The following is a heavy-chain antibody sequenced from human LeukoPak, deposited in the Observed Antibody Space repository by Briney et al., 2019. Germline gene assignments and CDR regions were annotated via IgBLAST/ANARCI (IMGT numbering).Heavy chain of an antibody. CDR3: GRNHDSGFDY. D-gene: IGHD1-14*01. V-gene: IGHV1-46*01. CDR1: GYTFTGYY. Sequence: ASVKVSCKASGYTFTGYYMHWVRQAPGQGLEWMGWINPSGGSTSYAQKFQGRVTMTRDTSTSTVYMEVSSLRSEDTAVYYCGRNHDSGFDYWGQGTLVTVFS. J-gene: IGHJ4*02. CDR2: INPSGGST.